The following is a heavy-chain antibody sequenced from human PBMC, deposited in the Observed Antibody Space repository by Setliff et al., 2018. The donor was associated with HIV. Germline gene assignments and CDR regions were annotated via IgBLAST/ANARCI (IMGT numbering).Heavy chain of an antibody. CDR1: GGSISSGNHY. CDR3: AREIPFRGNANMWDYYAMDV. V-gene: IGHV4-61*09. J-gene: IGHJ6*02. D-gene: IGHD3-16*01. Sequence: PSETLSLTCTVSGGSISSGNHYWAWIRQPAGKRLEWIGHMHASGSTYYNPSLNSRASISVDTSNSQVSLRLTSVTAADTAVYYCAREIPFRGNANMWDYYAMDVWGQGITVTLSS. CDR2: MHASGST.